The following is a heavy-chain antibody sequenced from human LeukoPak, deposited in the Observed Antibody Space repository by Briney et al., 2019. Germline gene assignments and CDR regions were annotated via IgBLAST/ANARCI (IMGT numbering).Heavy chain of an antibody. CDR1: GGTFSSYA. J-gene: IGHJ3*02. D-gene: IGHD6-19*01. Sequence: SVKVSCKASGGTFSSYAISWVRQAPGQGLEWMGGIIPIFGTANYAQKFQGRVTITADESTSTACMELSSLRSEDTAVYYCARGWIAVAGTLAFDIWGQGTMVTVSS. CDR3: ARGWIAVAGTLAFDI. V-gene: IGHV1-69*13. CDR2: IIPIFGTA.